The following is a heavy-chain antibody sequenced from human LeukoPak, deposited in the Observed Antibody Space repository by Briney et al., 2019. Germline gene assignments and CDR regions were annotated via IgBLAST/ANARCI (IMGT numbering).Heavy chain of an antibody. D-gene: IGHD3-22*01. CDR3: ARGMIVEHRYYYYGMDV. CDR2: IIPIFGTA. V-gene: IGHV1-69*01. CDR1: GGTFSSYA. Sequence: SVKVSCKASGGTFSSYAISWVRQAPGQGLEWMGGIIPIFGTANYAQKFQGRVTITADESTSTAYMELSSLRSEDTAVYYCARGMIVEHRYYYYGMDVWGQGTTVTVSS. J-gene: IGHJ6*02.